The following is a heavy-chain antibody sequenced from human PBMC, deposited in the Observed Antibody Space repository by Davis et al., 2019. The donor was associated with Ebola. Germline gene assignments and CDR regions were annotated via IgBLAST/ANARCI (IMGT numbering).Heavy chain of an antibody. CDR1: GFTFSVHT. V-gene: IGHV3-23*01. CDR3: AKVVVITTLGYFDY. CDR2: ISGSGGST. Sequence: GESLKISCAASGFTFSVHTMSWVRQAPGKGLEWVSAISGSGGSTYYADSVKGRFTISRDNSKKTLYLQMNSLRAEDTAVYYCAKVVVITTLGYFDYWGQGTLVTVSS. J-gene: IGHJ4*02. D-gene: IGHD3-22*01.